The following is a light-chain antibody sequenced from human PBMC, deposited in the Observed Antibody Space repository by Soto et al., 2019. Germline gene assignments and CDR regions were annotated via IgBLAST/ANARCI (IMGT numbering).Light chain of an antibody. V-gene: IGLV2-14*01. CDR3: SSYTNINTRACV. J-gene: IGLJ1*01. CDR2: EVT. CDR1: SGDIGSYNR. Sequence: QSVLTQAPSASETPGQRVTISCTGTSGDIGSYNRVSWYQQHPGKAPKLIIYEVTDRPSGVSNRFSGSKSGNTASLTISGLQAEDEAEYYCSSYTNINTRACVFGTGTKVTVL.